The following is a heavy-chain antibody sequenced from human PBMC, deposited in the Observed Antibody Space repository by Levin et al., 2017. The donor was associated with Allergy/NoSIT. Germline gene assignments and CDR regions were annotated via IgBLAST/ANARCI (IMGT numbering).Heavy chain of an antibody. Sequence: SQTLSLTCTVSGASISSYYWSWIRQPPGKGLEWIGYIYYSRSTNYNTSLKSRVTISVDTSNNQFSLRLSSETAADTAVYYCARMHYYGSDYYFDYWGQGTLVTVSS. V-gene: IGHV4-59*01. D-gene: IGHD3-10*01. J-gene: IGHJ4*02. CDR2: IYYSRST. CDR1: GASISSYY. CDR3: ARMHYYGSDYYFDY.